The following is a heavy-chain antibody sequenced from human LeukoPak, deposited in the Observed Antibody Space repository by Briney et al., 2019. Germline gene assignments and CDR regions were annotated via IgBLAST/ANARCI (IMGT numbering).Heavy chain of an antibody. J-gene: IGHJ5*01. V-gene: IGHV1-8*01. CDR1: GYSFPTHD. CDR3: ARESGLTDNWLDS. Sequence: GSVKGSLKASGYSFPTHDINWGRPSTRQRLGGMGWMNPNSGKSGYAQKFQGRVTMTRDTSISTVYMELSSLGSDDTAVYYCARESGLTDNWLDSWGQGTLVIVSS. CDR2: MNPNSGKS. D-gene: IGHD5-12*01.